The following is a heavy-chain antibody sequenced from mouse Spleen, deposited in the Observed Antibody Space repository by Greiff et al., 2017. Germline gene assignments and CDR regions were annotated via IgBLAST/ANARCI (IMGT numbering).Heavy chain of an antibody. CDR3: ARQYCGNYGAMDY. CDR2: ISNGGGST. D-gene: IGHD2-1*01. Sequence: EVKVVESGGGLVQPGGSLKLSCATSGFTFSDYYMYWVRQTPEKRLEWVAYISNGGGSTYYPDTVKGRFTISRDNAKNTLYLQMSRLKSEGTAMYYCARQYCGNYGAMDYWGQGTSVTVSS. J-gene: IGHJ4*01. V-gene: IGHV5-12*02. CDR1: GFTFSDYY.